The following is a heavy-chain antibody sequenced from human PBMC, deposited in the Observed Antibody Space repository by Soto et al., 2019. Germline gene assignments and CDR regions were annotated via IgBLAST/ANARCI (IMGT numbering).Heavy chain of an antibody. CDR1: GFTFSNYV. D-gene: IGHD3-3*01. J-gene: IGHJ4*02. CDR3: AKGPCATRAPIYYFDY. V-gene: IGHV3-23*01. Sequence: EVQLLESGGGLVQPGGSLRLSCAASGFTFSNYVMSWVRQAPGKGLEWVSAISGSGGSTYYADSVKGRFTISRDNSKNTLYLQVTSLRAEDTAVYYCAKGPCATRAPIYYFDYWGQGTLVTVSS. CDR2: ISGSGGST.